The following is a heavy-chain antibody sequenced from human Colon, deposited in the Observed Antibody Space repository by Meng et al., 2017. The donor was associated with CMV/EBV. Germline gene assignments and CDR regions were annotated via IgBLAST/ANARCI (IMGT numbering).Heavy chain of an antibody. CDR1: GYSFSSFW. V-gene: IGHV5-51*01. D-gene: IGHD2-2*01. CDR2: IYPGDSDT. CDR3: ARLGVSSTYFDS. J-gene: IGHJ4*02. Sequence: GGSLRLSCKGSGYSFSSFWIGWVRQMPGKGLEWMGIIYPGDSDTRYSPAFQGQVTISADESLNTAYPQWSSLKPSDTAMYFCARLGVSSTYFDSWGQGTLVTVSS.